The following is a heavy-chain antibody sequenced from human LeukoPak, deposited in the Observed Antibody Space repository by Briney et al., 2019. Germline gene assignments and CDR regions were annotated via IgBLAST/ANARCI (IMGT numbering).Heavy chain of an antibody. CDR2: IRYDGSNK. D-gene: IGHD6-19*01. Sequence: PGGSLRLSCAASGFTFSSYGMHWVRQAPGKGLEWVAFIRYDGSNKYYADSVKGRFTISRDNSKNTLYLQMNSLRAEDTAVYYCARDRAGYSSGWTGGAFDIWGQGTMVTVSS. CDR3: ARDRAGYSSGWTGGAFDI. V-gene: IGHV3-30*02. J-gene: IGHJ3*02. CDR1: GFTFSSYG.